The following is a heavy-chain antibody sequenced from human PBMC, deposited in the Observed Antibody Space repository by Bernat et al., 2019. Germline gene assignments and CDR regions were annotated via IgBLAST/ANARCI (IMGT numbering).Heavy chain of an antibody. CDR3: TLLFRSVPTNYWYFVL. CDR1: GGSFSGYY. Sequence: QVHLQQWGAGLLKPSETLSLTCAVSGGSFSGYYWSWIRQPPGKGLEWIGEVTLSGSTNYNPYLESRVTMSVSTSKNQFSLRLTSVTAADTAVYYCTLLFRSVPTNYWYFVLWGRDTLVTVSS. J-gene: IGHJ2*01. D-gene: IGHD1-26*01. V-gene: IGHV4-34*01. CDR2: VTLSGST.